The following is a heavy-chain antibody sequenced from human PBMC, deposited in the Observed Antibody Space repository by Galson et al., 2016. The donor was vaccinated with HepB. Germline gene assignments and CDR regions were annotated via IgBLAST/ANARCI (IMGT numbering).Heavy chain of an antibody. CDR3: AGDPTSMVATNGYFHY. CDR2: FSYDGSTK. J-gene: IGHJ4*02. V-gene: IGHV3-33*01. CDR1: GFSFHNYG. D-gene: IGHD5-12*01. Sequence: SLRLSCATSGFSFHNYGMHWVRQAPGKGLEWVALFSYDGSTKYYADSVKGRFSISRDNSKNTLYLQMNSLRAEDTAVYYCAGDPTSMVATNGYFHYWGQGTLVTVSS.